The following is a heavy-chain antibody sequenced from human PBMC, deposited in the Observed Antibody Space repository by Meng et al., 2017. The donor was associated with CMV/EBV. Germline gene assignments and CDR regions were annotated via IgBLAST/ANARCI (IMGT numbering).Heavy chain of an antibody. Sequence: QLQLQASGPGLVQPSETLSLTCTVSGCSISSRSYYWGGIRQPPGKGLEWIGSIYYSGSTYYNPSLKSRVTISVDTSKNQFSLKLSSVTAADTAVYYCASLARDYWGQGTLVTVSS. V-gene: IGHV4-39*07. CDR1: GCSISSRSYY. D-gene: IGHD3-16*01. CDR3: ASLARDY. CDR2: IYYSGST. J-gene: IGHJ4*02.